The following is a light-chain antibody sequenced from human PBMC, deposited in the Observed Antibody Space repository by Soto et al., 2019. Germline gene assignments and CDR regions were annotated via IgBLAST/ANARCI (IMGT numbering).Light chain of an antibody. CDR1: TGAVTSGHY. J-gene: IGLJ2*01. CDR3: LLSYSCASPV. V-gene: IGLV7-46*01. CDR2: DTS. Sequence: QAVVTQEPSLTVSPGGTVTLTCGSSTGAVTSGHYPYWFQQKPGQAPRTLIYDTSNKHSWTPARFSGSLLGGKAALTLSGAQPEDEAEYYCLLSYSCASPVFGGGTKLTVL.